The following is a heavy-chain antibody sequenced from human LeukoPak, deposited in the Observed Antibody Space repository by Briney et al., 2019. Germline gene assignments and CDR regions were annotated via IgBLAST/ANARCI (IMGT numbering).Heavy chain of an antibody. Sequence: GASVKASCKVSGYTLTELSMHWVRQAPGKGLEWMGGFDPEDGETIYAQKFQGRVTMTEDTSTDTAYMELSSLRSEDTAVYYCATAAVAGTLYYFDYWGQGTLVTVSS. D-gene: IGHD6-19*01. CDR1: GYTLTELS. J-gene: IGHJ4*02. CDR2: FDPEDGET. CDR3: ATAAVAGTLYYFDY. V-gene: IGHV1-24*01.